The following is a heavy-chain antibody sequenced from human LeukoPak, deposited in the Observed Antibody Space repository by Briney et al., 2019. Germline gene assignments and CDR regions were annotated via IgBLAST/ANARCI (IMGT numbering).Heavy chain of an antibody. CDR2: TSSSDAGK. V-gene: IGHV3-23*01. Sequence: GGSLRLSCTVSGFSLSSYALSWVRRAPGKGLEWVSATSSSDAGKYYADSVKGRFTISRDNSKNTLYLQMNSLRAEDTAVYYCARDRPLYDYVWGSYPDYWGQGTLVTVSS. CDR1: GFSLSSYA. CDR3: ARDRPLYDYVWGSYPDY. J-gene: IGHJ4*02. D-gene: IGHD3-16*01.